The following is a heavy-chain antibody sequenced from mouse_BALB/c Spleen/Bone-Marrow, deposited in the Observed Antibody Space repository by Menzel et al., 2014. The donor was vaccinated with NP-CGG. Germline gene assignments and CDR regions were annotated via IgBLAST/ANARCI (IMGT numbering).Heavy chain of an antibody. Sequence: VQLKESGPELEKPGASVKISCKASGYSFTGYNMNWVKQSNGKSLEWIGNIDPYCGGTSYNQKFKGKATLTVDKSSSTAYMQLKSLTSEDSAVYYCARRAGYGNPWYFDVWGAGTTVTVSS. CDR1: GYSFTGYN. J-gene: IGHJ1*01. V-gene: IGHV1-39*01. D-gene: IGHD2-1*01. CDR3: ARRAGYGNPWYFDV. CDR2: IDPYCGGT.